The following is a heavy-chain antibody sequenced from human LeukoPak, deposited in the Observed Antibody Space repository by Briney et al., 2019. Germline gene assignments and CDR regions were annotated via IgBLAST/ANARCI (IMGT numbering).Heavy chain of an antibody. V-gene: IGHV4-39*01. Sequence: PSETLSLTCTVSGGSISSTSYYWGCIRQHPGKGLESYGSIYYSWSTYYNPSLKSRLTITVDTSKNQFSLKLSSVTAADTAVYYCARHLPAVAQIFDYWGQGTLVTVSS. J-gene: IGHJ4*02. CDR2: IYYSWST. D-gene: IGHD6-19*01. CDR1: GGSISSTSYY. CDR3: ARHLPAVAQIFDY.